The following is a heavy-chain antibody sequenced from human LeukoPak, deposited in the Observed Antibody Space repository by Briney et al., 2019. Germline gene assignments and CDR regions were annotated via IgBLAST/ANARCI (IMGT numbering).Heavy chain of an antibody. V-gene: IGHV4-59*10. CDR1: GGSFSGYY. D-gene: IGHD4-17*01. Sequence: SETLSLTCAVYGGSFSGYYWSWIRQPAGKGLEWIGRIYTSGSTNHNPSLKSRVTMSVDTSKNQFSLKLSSVTAADTAVYYCARGSPPMTTVTTGWFDPWGQGTLVTVSS. J-gene: IGHJ5*02. CDR2: IYTSGST. CDR3: ARGSPPMTTVTTGWFDP.